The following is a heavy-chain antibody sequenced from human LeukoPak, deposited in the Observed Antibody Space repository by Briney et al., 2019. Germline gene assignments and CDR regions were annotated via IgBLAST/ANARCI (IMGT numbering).Heavy chain of an antibody. Sequence: SETLSLTCAVYGGSFSGYYWSWIRQPPGKGLEWIGYIYYSGSTNYNPSLKSRVTISVDTSKNQFSLKLSSVTAADTAVYYCARLDSRITIFGVVPPDVWGKGTTVTVSS. CDR2: IYYSGST. V-gene: IGHV4-59*01. J-gene: IGHJ6*04. D-gene: IGHD3-3*01. CDR1: GGSFSGYY. CDR3: ARLDSRITIFGVVPPDV.